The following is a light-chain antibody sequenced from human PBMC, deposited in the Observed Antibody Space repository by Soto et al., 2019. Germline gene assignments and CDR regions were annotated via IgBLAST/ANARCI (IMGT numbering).Light chain of an antibody. V-gene: IGLV9-49*01. Sequence: QSVLTQPPSASASLGASVTLTCTLSSGYSNYKVDWYQQRPGKGPRFVMRVGTGGIVGSKGDGIPDRFSVLGSGLHRYLTIKNIQEEDESDYHGGADHGSGSNFAVVFGGGTKLTVL. CDR1: SGYSNYK. J-gene: IGLJ2*01. CDR3: GADHGSGSNFAVV. CDR2: VGTGGIVG.